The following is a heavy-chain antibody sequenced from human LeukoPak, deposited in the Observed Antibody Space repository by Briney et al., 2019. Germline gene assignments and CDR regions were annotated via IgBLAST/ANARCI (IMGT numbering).Heavy chain of an antibody. Sequence: GESLKISCRGSGYSFTSFWIGWVRQMPGKGLEWMGIIYPDDSDTRYSPSFQGQVTISVDKSISTAYPQWSSLRASDTAMYYCARGGYYGSGRGLFDPWGQGTLVTVSS. J-gene: IGHJ5*02. V-gene: IGHV5-51*01. CDR1: GYSFTSFW. CDR2: IYPDDSDT. D-gene: IGHD3-10*01. CDR3: ARGGYYGSGRGLFDP.